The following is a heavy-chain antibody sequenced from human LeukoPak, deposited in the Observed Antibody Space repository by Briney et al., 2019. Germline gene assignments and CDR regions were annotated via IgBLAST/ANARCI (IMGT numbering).Heavy chain of an antibody. D-gene: IGHD3-22*01. V-gene: IGHV1-46*01. J-gene: IGHJ2*01. Sequence: VASVKVSCKASGYTFTSYYMHWVRQAPGQGLEWMGIINPSGGSTSYAQKFQGRVTMTRDTSTSTVYMELSSLRSEDTAVYYCARDIGYDSSGYQGEADWYFDLWGRGTLVTVSS. CDR3: ARDIGYDSSGYQGEADWYFDL. CDR1: GYTFTSYY. CDR2: INPSGGST.